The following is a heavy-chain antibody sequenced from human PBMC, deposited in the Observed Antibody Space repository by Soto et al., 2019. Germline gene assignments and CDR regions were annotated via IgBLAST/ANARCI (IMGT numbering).Heavy chain of an antibody. CDR1: GFTFSTYS. D-gene: IGHD1-20*01. Sequence: GGSLRLSCVGSGFTFSTYSINWVRQAPGKGLEWVSSISSRSDIYYADSVKGRFTISRDNAKNSVSLQMNSLRAEDTAVYYCEREYNAWPLAYGLDVWGQGTTVTVYS. J-gene: IGHJ6*02. CDR3: EREYNAWPLAYGLDV. V-gene: IGHV3-21*01. CDR2: ISSRSDI.